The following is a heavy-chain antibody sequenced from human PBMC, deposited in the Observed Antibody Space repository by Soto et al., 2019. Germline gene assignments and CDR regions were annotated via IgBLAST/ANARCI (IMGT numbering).Heavy chain of an antibody. CDR2: LNTYNGNT. CDR1: GYTFNSYG. J-gene: IGHJ5*02. D-gene: IGHD6-6*01. V-gene: IGHV1-18*01. Sequence: QVQLVQSGGEVKKPGASVRVSCKASGYTFNSYGISWVRQAPGQGLEWMGWLNTYNGNTNYAQKFQGRVSLTTDTSTSTAYLELRSLRSDDTAVYYCARDVLYSTSSDRRLDPWGQGTLVTVSS. CDR3: ARDVLYSTSSDRRLDP.